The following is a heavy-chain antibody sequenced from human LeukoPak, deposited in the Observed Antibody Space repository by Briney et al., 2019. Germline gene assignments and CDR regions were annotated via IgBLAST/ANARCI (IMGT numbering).Heavy chain of an antibody. J-gene: IGHJ5*02. Sequence: SETLSLTCTVSGASINSNFWSWLRQSPGKGLEWIAYIYHSGEINYNPSPGSRVTISLDTSKNQVSLKMTSVTAADTAVYYCARGHYDLGPWGQGTLVTVSS. CDR2: IYHSGEI. CDR3: ARGHYDLGP. D-gene: IGHD3-22*01. V-gene: IGHV4-59*01. CDR1: GASINSNF.